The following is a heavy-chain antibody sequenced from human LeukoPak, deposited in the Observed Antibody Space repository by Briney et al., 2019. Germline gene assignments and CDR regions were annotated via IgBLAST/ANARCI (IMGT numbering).Heavy chain of an antibody. J-gene: IGHJ3*02. Sequence: GASVKVSCKASGYTFTNYAMNWVRQAPGQGLEWMGWINPNSGGTNYAQKFQGRVTMTRDTSISTAYMELSRLRSDDTAVYYCARVLLLLWFGESPSAFDIWGQGTMVTVSS. CDR2: INPNSGGT. CDR3: ARVLLLLWFGESPSAFDI. CDR1: GYTFTNYA. V-gene: IGHV1-2*02. D-gene: IGHD3-10*01.